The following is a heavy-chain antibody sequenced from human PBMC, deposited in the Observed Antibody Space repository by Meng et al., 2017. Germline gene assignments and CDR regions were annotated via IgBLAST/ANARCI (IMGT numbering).Heavy chain of an antibody. Sequence: VQPSRWGAGQLKPSESLSVHCGVYGGFFCGYSWSWIRQHQGKGLERIGEINHSGSTNYNPSLKSRVTISVDTSMTQFSLKLSSVTDADTAVYYRARGRSMITFGGVIAGVFFDYWGQGTLVTVSS. CDR2: INHSGST. V-gene: IGHV4-34*01. CDR1: GGFFCGYS. J-gene: IGHJ4*02. D-gene: IGHD3-16*02. CDR3: ARGRSMITFGGVIAGVFFDY.